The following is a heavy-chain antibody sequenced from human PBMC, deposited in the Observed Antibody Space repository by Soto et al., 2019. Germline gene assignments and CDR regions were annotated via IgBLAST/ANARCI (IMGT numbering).Heavy chain of an antibody. CDR3: ARAELPWYYYGMDV. CDR1: GFTFSSYW. D-gene: IGHD1-7*01. CDR2: IKQDGSEK. J-gene: IGHJ6*02. Sequence: GGSLRLSCAASGFTFSSYWMSWVRQAPGKGLEWVANIKQDGSEKYYVDSVKSRFTISRDNAKNSLYLQMNSLRAEDTAVYYCARAELPWYYYGMDVWGQGTTVTVYS. V-gene: IGHV3-7*01.